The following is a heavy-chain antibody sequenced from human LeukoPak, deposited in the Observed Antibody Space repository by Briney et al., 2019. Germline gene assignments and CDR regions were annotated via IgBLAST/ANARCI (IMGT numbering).Heavy chain of an antibody. CDR1: GFTVSSNY. CDR3: GRYYVMDV. J-gene: IGHJ6*02. CDR2: IYSGGNT. Sequence: PGGSLRLSCAASGFTVSSNYMNWVRQAPGKGLEWVSVIYSGGNTYYADSVKGRFTISRDNSKSTLYLQMNSLRAEDTAVYYCGRYYVMDVWGQGTSVTVSS. V-gene: IGHV3-66*01.